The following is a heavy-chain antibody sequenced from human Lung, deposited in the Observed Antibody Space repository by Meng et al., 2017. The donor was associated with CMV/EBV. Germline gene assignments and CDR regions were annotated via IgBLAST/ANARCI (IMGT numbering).Heavy chain of an antibody. D-gene: IGHD2-2*02. CDR3: ARMGIVVVPAAIGRYYYYGMDV. V-gene: IGHV1-46*01. CDR1: GYTFTSYY. CDR2: INPSGGST. Sequence: ASVKVSCKASGYTFTSYYMHWVRQAPGQGLEWMGIINPSGGSTSYAQKFQGRVTMTRDTSTSTVYMELSSLRSEDTAVYYCARMGIVVVPAAIGRYYYYGMDVWGQGTTVTVSS. J-gene: IGHJ6*02.